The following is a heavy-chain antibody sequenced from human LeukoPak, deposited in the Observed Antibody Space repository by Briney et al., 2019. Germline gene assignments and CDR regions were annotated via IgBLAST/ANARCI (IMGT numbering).Heavy chain of an antibody. D-gene: IGHD2-15*01. J-gene: IGHJ5*02. V-gene: IGHV3-23*01. CDR3: AKGSCRGGSCYPRSRRDNWFDP. CDR1: GFTFSSYA. CDR2: ISGSGGST. Sequence: GGSLRLSCAASGFTFSSYAMSWVRQAPGKGLEWVSAISGSGGSTYYADSVKGRFTISRDNSKNTLYLQMNSLRAEDTAVYYCAKGSCRGGSCYPRSRRDNWFDPWGQGTLVTVSS.